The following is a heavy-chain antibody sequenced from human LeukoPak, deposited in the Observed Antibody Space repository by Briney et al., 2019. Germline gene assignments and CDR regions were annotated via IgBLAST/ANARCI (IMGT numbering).Heavy chain of an antibody. D-gene: IGHD6-13*01. CDR3: ARARTSSWSTDY. Sequence: ASVKVSCKASGYTLTGYYMHWVRQAPGQGLEWMGRINPHSGGTNYAQKFQGSVTMTRDTSISTAYVELSRLRSDDTAVYYCARARTSSWSTDYWGQGTLVTVSS. CDR1: GYTLTGYY. V-gene: IGHV1-2*06. CDR2: INPHSGGT. J-gene: IGHJ4*02.